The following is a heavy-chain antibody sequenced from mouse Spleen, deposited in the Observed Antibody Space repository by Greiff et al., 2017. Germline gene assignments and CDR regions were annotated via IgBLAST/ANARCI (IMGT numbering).Heavy chain of an antibody. CDR1: GYAFSSSW. Sequence: VQLQQSGPELVKPGASVKISCKASGYAFSSSWMNWVKQRPGKGLEWIGRIYPGDGDTNYNGKFKGKATLTADKSSSTAYMQLSSLTSEDSAVYFCAREGYGCRFDYWGQGTTLTVSS. J-gene: IGHJ2*01. V-gene: IGHV1-82*01. D-gene: IGHD1-1*01. CDR3: AREGYGCRFDY. CDR2: IYPGDGDT.